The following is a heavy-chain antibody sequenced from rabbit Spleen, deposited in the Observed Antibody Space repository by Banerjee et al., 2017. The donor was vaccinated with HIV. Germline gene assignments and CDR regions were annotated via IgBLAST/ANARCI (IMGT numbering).Heavy chain of an antibody. CDR1: GFSFSSRYY. CDR2: IYTDGSGDT. J-gene: IGHJ4*01. D-gene: IGHD4-1*01. CDR3: ARETSSGWGIVSFYFTL. Sequence: QSLEESGGDLVKPGASLTLTCTASGFSFSSRYYMCWVRQAPGKGLEWIACIYTDGSGDTYAASWAKGRFTISKTSSTTVTLQMTSLTAADTATYFCARETSSGWGIVSFYFTLWGPGTLVTVS. V-gene: IGHV1S40*01.